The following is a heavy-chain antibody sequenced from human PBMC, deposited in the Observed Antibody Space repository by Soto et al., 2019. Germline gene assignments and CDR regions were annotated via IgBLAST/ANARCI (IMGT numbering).Heavy chain of an antibody. Sequence: WGSLRLSCAASGFTFSSYAMSWVRQAPGKGLEWVSAISGSGGSTYYADSVKGRFTISRDNSKNTLYLQMNSLRAEDTAVYYCAKHAIFGVVTYMDVWGKGTTVTVSS. CDR1: GFTFSSYA. CDR2: ISGSGGST. V-gene: IGHV3-23*01. J-gene: IGHJ6*03. CDR3: AKHAIFGVVTYMDV. D-gene: IGHD3-3*01.